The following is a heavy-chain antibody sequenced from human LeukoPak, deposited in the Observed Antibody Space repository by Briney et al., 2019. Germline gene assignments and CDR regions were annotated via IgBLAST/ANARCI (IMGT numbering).Heavy chain of an antibody. D-gene: IGHD5-24*01. J-gene: IGHJ4*02. Sequence: GGSLRLSCTASGFSVSSNYMSWVRQAPGKGLEWVSVIYSGGSTYYADPVKGRFTISRDNSKNTLYLQMNSLRAEDTAVYYCARLVDGYNGGFDYWGQGTLVTVSS. CDR3: ARLVDGYNGGFDY. CDR1: GFSVSSNY. CDR2: IYSGGST. V-gene: IGHV3-66*01.